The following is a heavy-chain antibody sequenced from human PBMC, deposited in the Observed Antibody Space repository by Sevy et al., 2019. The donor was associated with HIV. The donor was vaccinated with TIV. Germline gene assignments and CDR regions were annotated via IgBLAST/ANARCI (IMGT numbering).Heavy chain of an antibody. CDR1: GGCISSGGYY. V-gene: IGHV4-61*02. D-gene: IGHD6-13*01. CDR2: IYTSGST. Sequence: TLSLTCTVSGGCISSGGYYWSWIRQPAGKGLEWIGRIYTSGSTNYNPSLKSRVTISVDTSKNQFSLKLSSVTAADTAVYYCAREGSSWAGWFDPWGQGTLVTVSS. J-gene: IGHJ5*02. CDR3: AREGSSWAGWFDP.